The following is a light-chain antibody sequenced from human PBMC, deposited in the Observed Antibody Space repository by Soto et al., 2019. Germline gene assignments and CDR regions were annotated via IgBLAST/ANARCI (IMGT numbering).Light chain of an antibody. J-gene: IGKJ1*01. CDR3: QQYNTFWT. Sequence: DIQMTQSPFTLSASVGDRVTITCRATQSVSKWLAWFQQKPGKAPKLLIYDASSLESGVPSRFSGSGSGTEFTLTISSLQPDDFTTYYCQQYNTFWTFGQGTKVDIK. V-gene: IGKV1-5*01. CDR2: DAS. CDR1: QSVSKW.